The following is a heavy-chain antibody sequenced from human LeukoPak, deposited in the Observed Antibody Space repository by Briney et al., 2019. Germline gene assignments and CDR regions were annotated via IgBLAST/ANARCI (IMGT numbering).Heavy chain of an antibody. CDR2: INHSGST. Sequence: SETLSLTCAVCGGSFSGYYWSWIRQPPGKGLEWIGEINHSGSTNYNPSLKSRVTISVDTSKNQFSLKLSSVTAADTAVYYCAREPSGSHFDYWGQGTLVTVSS. CDR1: GGSFSGYY. CDR3: AREPSGSHFDY. D-gene: IGHD1-26*01. J-gene: IGHJ4*02. V-gene: IGHV4-34*01.